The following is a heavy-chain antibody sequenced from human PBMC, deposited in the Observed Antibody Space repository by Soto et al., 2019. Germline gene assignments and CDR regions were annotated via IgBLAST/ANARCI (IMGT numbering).Heavy chain of an antibody. CDR2: IYPGHSDT. J-gene: IGHJ3*02. D-gene: IGHD3-22*01. CDR3: ARHKGYDSSVSGAFDI. CDR1: GYSFTSYW. V-gene: IGHV5-51*01. Sequence: VQLVQSRAEVKKPGESLQISCKGSGYSFTSYWIGWVRQLPGKGLEWTGIIYPGHSDTTYSPSFQGQVTISADKSISTAEPKWSSLKASDTAMYYSARHKGYDSSVSGAFDIWGQVTMGTVSS.